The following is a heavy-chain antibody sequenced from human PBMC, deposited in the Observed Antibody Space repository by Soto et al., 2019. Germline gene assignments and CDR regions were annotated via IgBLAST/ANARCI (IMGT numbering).Heavy chain of an antibody. J-gene: IGHJ4*02. CDR2: ISSSSSTI. CDR3: AREGSHDYSNYLYY. D-gene: IGHD4-4*01. CDR1: GFTFSSYS. Sequence: EVQLVESGGGLVQPGGSLRLSCAASGFTFSSYSMNWVRQAPGKGLEWVSYISSSSSTIYYADSVKGRFTISRDNAKNSLYLQMNSLRAEDTAVYYCAREGSHDYSNYLYYWGQGTLVTVSS. V-gene: IGHV3-48*01.